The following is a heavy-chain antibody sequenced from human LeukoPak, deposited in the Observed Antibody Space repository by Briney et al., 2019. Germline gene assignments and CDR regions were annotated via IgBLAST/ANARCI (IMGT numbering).Heavy chain of an antibody. CDR2: IYYGGST. V-gene: IGHV4-39*01. CDR3: ARQTGGFDSSDYYRTPEKYYFDY. D-gene: IGHD3-22*01. CDR1: GGSISSTSYY. J-gene: IGHJ4*02. Sequence: SETLSLTCTVSGGSISSTSYYWGWIRQPPGKGLEWIGCIYYGGSTYYNPSLKGRVTIYVDTSKNQFSLKLSSVTAADTAIYYCARQTGGFDSSDYYRTPEKYYFDYWGQGTLVTVSS.